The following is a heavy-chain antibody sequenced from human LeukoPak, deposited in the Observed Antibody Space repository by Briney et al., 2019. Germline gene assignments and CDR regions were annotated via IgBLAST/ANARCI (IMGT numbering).Heavy chain of an antibody. V-gene: IGHV4-38-2*01. CDR3: ARATFPSYYDSSGYSDY. Sequence: PSETLSLTCAVYGGSFSGYYWGWIRQPPGKGLEWIGSIYHSGSTYYNPSLKSRVTISVDTSKNQFSLKLSSVTAADTAVYYCARATFPSYYDSSGYSDYWGQGTLVTVSS. CDR2: IYHSGST. D-gene: IGHD3-22*01. CDR1: GGSFSGYY. J-gene: IGHJ4*02.